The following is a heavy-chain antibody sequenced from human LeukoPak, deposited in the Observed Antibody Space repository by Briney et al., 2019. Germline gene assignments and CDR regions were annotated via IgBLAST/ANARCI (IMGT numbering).Heavy chain of an antibody. CDR2: IYPGDSDT. J-gene: IGHJ3*02. CDR3: ARRYLVIGPGAFDI. Sequence: PGESLKISGKGSGYNFNTYWIGWARQMPGKGLEWMGIIYPGDSDTRYSPSFQGQVTISADKSISTAYLQWSSLKASDTAMYYCARRYLVIGPGAFDIWGQGTMVTVSS. V-gene: IGHV5-51*01. D-gene: IGHD3-9*01. CDR1: GYNFNTYW.